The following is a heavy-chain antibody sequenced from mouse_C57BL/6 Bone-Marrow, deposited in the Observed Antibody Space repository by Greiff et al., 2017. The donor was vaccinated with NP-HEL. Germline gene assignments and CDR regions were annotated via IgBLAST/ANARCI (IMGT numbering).Heavy chain of an antibody. Sequence: QVQLQQPGAELVKPGASVKMSCKASGYTFTSYWITWVKQRPGQGLEWIGDIYPGSGSTNYNEKFKSKATLTVDTSSSTAYMQLSSLTSEDSAVYYSARRGDYSNPYYFDYWGQGTTLTVSS. CDR2: IYPGSGST. V-gene: IGHV1-55*01. D-gene: IGHD2-5*01. CDR1: GYTFTSYW. J-gene: IGHJ2*01. CDR3: ARRGDYSNPYYFDY.